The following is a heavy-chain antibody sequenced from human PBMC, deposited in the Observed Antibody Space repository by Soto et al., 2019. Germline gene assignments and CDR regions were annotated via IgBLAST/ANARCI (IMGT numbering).Heavy chain of an antibody. CDR1: GYRFTGLW. CDR3: ARPASGGSRDAFDI. D-gene: IGHD2-15*01. V-gene: IGHV5-10-1*01. J-gene: IGHJ3*02. Sequence: PGESLKISCQGSGYRFTGLWLNWVRQRPGKGLEWVGRIDPNDSFINYSPPFEGHVTISADKSISTAYLQWTRLQAADTAIYYCARPASGGSRDAFDIWGQGTMVTVSS. CDR2: IDPNDSFI.